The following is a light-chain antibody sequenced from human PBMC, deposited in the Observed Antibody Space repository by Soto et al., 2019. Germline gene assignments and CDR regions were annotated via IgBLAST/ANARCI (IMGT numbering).Light chain of an antibody. Sequence: EVVMTQSPAPLSVSPGGSATLSCRASQTVSRNLAWYQQRPGQAPRLLIYDISNRATGVPARFSGSGSETEFTLTIRSLQSEDFAVYFCQQYNNWPSFGQGTRLEIK. CDR3: QQYNNWPS. CDR1: QTVSRN. CDR2: DIS. J-gene: IGKJ5*01. V-gene: IGKV3-15*01.